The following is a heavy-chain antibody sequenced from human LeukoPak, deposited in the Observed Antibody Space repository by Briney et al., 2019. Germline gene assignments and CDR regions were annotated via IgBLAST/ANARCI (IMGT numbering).Heavy chain of an antibody. D-gene: IGHD4-17*01. J-gene: IGHJ5*02. V-gene: IGHV3-21*01. CDR3: ARGGGYGDYAKA. CDR1: GFPFSSHN. Sequence: PGGSLRLSCAASGFPFSSHNMNWVRQAPGKGLEWVSYITSSSNYIYYADSVKGRFTISTDNAKNSLYLQMNSLRAEDTAVYYCARGGGYGDYAKAWGQGTLVTVSS. CDR2: ITSSSNYI.